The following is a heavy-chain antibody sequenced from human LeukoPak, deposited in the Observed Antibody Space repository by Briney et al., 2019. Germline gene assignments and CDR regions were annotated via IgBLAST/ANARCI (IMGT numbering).Heavy chain of an antibody. CDR3: ARGQNHGEDYYYYYMDV. CDR1: GYTFTGYY. Sequence: ASVKVSCKASGYTFTGYYMHWVRQAPGQGLEWMGWINPNSGGTNYAQKFQGRVTMTRDTSISTAYMELSRLRSDDTAVYYCARGQNHGEDYYYYYMDVWGKGTTVTVSS. CDR2: INPNSGGT. V-gene: IGHV1-2*02. J-gene: IGHJ6*03. D-gene: IGHD1-14*01.